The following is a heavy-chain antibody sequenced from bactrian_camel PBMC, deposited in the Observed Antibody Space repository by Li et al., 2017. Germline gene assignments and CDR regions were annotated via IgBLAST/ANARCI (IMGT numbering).Heavy chain of an antibody. CDR3: AADRSRAYCRGTYCCDMSY. CDR1: GHTNLPYC. J-gene: IGHJ4*01. CDR2: LDSDGTT. Sequence: VQLVESGGGSVQAAGSLSLSCAASGHTNLPYCMGWFRRVPGKESEGVAGLDSDGTTTYADFVKGRFTVSKDNERNILYLQMDNLKPEDSAMYYCAADRSRAYCRGTYCCDMSYWGRWTQVTVS. V-gene: IGHV3S55*01. D-gene: IGHD2*01.